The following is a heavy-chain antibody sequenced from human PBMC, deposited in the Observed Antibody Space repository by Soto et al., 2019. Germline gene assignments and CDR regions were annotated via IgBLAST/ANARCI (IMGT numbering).Heavy chain of an antibody. J-gene: IGHJ4*02. V-gene: IGHV4-39*01. Sequence: PSETLSLTCTVSGGSISSSSYYWGWIRQPPGKGLEWIGSIYYSGSTYYNPSLKSRVTISVDTSKNQFSLKLSSVTAADTAVYYCARHPRYSSSQQLIDYWGQGTLVTVS. D-gene: IGHD6-6*01. CDR1: GGSISSSSYY. CDR2: IYYSGST. CDR3: ARHPRYSSSQQLIDY.